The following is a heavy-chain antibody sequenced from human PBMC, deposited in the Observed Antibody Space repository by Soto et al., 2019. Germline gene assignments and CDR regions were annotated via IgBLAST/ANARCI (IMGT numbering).Heavy chain of an antibody. D-gene: IGHD7-27*01. CDR1: GGSIRNHC. J-gene: IGHJ4*02. V-gene: IGHV4-59*11. CDR2: IYYDGNT. Sequence: SETMRLTWSVAGGSIRNHCWSWIRQPPGKGLEWIGYIYYDGNTNYNPSLQSRVTMSVDRSRGKVSLKLTTVTAAATAVYDRTRANWYSEDWGQGTLVTVSS. CDR3: TRANWYSED.